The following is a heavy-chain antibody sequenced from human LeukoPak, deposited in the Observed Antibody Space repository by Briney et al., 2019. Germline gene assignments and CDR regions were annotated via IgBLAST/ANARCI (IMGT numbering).Heavy chain of an antibody. V-gene: IGHV3-49*04. J-gene: IGHJ4*02. Sequence: GRSLRLSCTASGFTLGDYAISWVRQAPGKGLEWVGFSRSKPFGGTTAYAASVKGRFTISRDDSKSIAYLQMNSLKTEDTAVYYCTRDSDRGDYYFDCWGQGTLVTVSS. D-gene: IGHD2-21*02. CDR3: TRDSDRGDYYFDC. CDR1: GFTLGDYA. CDR2: SRSKPFGGTT.